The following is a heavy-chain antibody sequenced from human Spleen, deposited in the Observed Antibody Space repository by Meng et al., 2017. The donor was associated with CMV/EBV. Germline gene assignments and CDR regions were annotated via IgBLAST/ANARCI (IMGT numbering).Heavy chain of an antibody. Sequence: QVQLVQSGAEVKKPGSSVKVSCKASGGTFSSYATSWVRQAPGQGLEWMGGIIPILGIANYAQKFQGRVTITADKSTSTAYMELSSLRSEDTAVYYCARAVKEGPLVATFDYWGQGTLVTVSS. V-gene: IGHV1-69*10. CDR1: GGTFSSYA. J-gene: IGHJ4*02. CDR3: ARAVKEGPLVATFDY. CDR2: IIPILGIA. D-gene: IGHD5-12*01.